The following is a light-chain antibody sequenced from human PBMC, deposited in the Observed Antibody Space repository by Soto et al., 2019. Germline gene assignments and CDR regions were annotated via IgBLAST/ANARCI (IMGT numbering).Light chain of an antibody. CDR3: LQYNDWPPLFT. Sequence: EIVMTQSPSTVSASPGEGVTLSCRASQSVSSSLAWYQQKPVQAPRLLIHGASTRATGVPVRFSGSGSGTEFTLTISSLQSEDFAFYYCLQYNDWPPLFTFGPGTKVDFK. CDR1: QSVSSS. V-gene: IGKV3-15*01. J-gene: IGKJ3*01. CDR2: GAS.